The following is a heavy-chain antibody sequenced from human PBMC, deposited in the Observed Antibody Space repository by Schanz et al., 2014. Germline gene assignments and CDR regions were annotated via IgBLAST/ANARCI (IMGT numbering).Heavy chain of an antibody. CDR3: ARGRGYIIGQ. CDR2: ISGSGVTT. J-gene: IGHJ4*02. Sequence: QLVESGGGLVQPGGSLRLSCEASGFTFSSFSMNWVRQAPGKGLEWVSVISGSGVTTYYADSVKGRFTFSRDSSKNTVYLQMDSLRADDTSVYYCARGRGYIIGQWGQGILVTVSS. D-gene: IGHD3-10*01. CDR1: GFTFSSFS. V-gene: IGHV3-23*04.